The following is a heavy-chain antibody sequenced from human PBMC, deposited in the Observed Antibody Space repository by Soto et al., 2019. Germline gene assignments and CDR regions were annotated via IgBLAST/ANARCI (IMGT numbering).Heavy chain of an antibody. J-gene: IGHJ4*02. V-gene: IGHV4-61*01. D-gene: IGHD1-26*01. Sequence: PSETLSLTCRVFGASVNSETHFGSWFRQAPGKGLEWIGYVYRSGITNSNPALKSRVFVSADMARNQFSLTLDSVTPADTAVYYCAREDMSGTYYFDYWGPGIQVTVSS. CDR1: GASVNSETHF. CDR3: AREDMSGTYYFDY. CDR2: VYRSGIT.